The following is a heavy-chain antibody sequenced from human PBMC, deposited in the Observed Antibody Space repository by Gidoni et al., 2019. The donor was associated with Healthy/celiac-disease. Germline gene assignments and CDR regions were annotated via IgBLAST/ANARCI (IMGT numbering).Heavy chain of an antibody. CDR2: ISSSSSYI. Sequence: EVQLVESGGGLVKPGGSLRLSCAASGFTFRSYSMNWVRQAPGKGLEWVSSISSSSSYIYYADSVKGRFTISRDNAKNSLYLQMNSLRAEDTAVYYCARGTWELLQSEDYFDYWGQGTLVTVSS. V-gene: IGHV3-21*01. CDR3: ARGTWELLQSEDYFDY. D-gene: IGHD1-26*01. J-gene: IGHJ4*02. CDR1: GFTFRSYS.